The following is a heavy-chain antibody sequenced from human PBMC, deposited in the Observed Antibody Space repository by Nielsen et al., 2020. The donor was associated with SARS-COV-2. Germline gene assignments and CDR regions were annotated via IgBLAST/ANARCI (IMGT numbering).Heavy chain of an antibody. J-gene: IGHJ3*02. Sequence: GESLKISCAASGFIVSDKYMSWVRQAPGKGLEWVAFISYNGDNKYYADSVKGRFTISRDNSKNTLYLGVNSLRPEDTAVYFCGRAFDIWGQGTMVTVSS. CDR3: GRAFDI. CDR1: GFIVSDKY. V-gene: IGHV3-30*03. CDR2: ISYNGDNK.